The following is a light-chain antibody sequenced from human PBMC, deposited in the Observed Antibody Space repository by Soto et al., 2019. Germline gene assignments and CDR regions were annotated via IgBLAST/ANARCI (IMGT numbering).Light chain of an antibody. J-gene: IGKJ4*01. CDR1: QSISGH. V-gene: IGKV3-15*01. Sequence: EIVLTQSPATLSVSPGERATLSCTASQSISGHLDWYQQKPGQVPRLLIYDASTRATGIPDRFSGSGSGAEFTLTISSLQSEDFAVYYCQQYHLWPLTFGGGIKVEIK. CDR3: QQYHLWPLT. CDR2: DAS.